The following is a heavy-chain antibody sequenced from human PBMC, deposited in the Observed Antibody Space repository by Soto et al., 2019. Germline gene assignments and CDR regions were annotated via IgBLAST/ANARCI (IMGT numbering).Heavy chain of an antibody. J-gene: IGHJ6*02. V-gene: IGHV1-69*06. D-gene: IGHD3-10*01. CDR2: IIPIFGTA. CDR1: GGTFSSYA. CDR3: ARDRDYYGSGAGYYYGMDV. Sequence: QVQLVQSGAEVKKPGSSVKVSCKASGGTFSSYAISWVRQAPGQGLEWMGGIIPIFGTANDAQKFQGRVTITADKSTSTAYMELSSLRSEDTAVYYCARDRDYYGSGAGYYYGMDVWGQGTTVTVSS.